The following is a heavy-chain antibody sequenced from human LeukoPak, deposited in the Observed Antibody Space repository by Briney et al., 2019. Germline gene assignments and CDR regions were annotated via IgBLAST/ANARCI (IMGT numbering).Heavy chain of an antibody. Sequence: GGSLRLSCAASGFTFSSYSMNWVRQAPGKGLEWVSSISSSSSYIYYADSVKGRFTISRDNAKNLLYLQMNSLRAEDTAVYYCARALGYDILTGYYPPSGYWGQGTLVTVSS. CDR1: GFTFSSYS. CDR2: ISSSSSYI. V-gene: IGHV3-21*01. CDR3: ARALGYDILTGYYPPSGY. J-gene: IGHJ4*02. D-gene: IGHD3-9*01.